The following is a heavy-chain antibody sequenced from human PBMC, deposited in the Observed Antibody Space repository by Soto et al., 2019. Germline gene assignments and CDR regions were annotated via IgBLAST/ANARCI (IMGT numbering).Heavy chain of an antibody. J-gene: IGHJ6*02. V-gene: IGHV1-46*01. CDR2: INPSGGST. Sequence: ASVKVSCTAPGFTFSTYYMHWVRQAPGQGLEWVGIINPSGGSTRYAQKFQGRVTITRDTSASTAYMELRSLRSDDTAVYYCARATPYGSGSYYGYYYYGMDVWGQGTTVTVS. CDR3: ARATPYGSGSYYGYYYYGMDV. D-gene: IGHD3-10*01. CDR1: GFTFSTYY.